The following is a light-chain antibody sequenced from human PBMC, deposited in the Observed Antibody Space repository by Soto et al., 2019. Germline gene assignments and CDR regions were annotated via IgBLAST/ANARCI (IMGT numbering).Light chain of an antibody. CDR2: TAS. CDR3: QPSYSNPPT. CDR1: ESVITY. J-gene: IGKJ4*01. V-gene: IGKV1-39*01. Sequence: DIQMTQSPSSLSASVGDRVTITCRASESVITYLNWYRQKPGKAPNLLIHTASTLESRVPTRFSGSGSGTDFTLTISSLQPEDFGIYYFQPSYSNPPTFGGGTKVEL.